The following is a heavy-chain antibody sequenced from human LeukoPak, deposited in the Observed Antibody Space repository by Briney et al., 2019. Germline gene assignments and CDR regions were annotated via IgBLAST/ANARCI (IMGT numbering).Heavy chain of an antibody. CDR1: DGSIRTYY. D-gene: IGHD3/OR15-3a*01. CDR2: IYYRGDI. Sequence: SETLSLTCSVSDGSIRTYYWSWIRQSPGQGLEWIGNIYYRGDINYNPSLKSRVIISIDTSKNQFSLKVTSLTAADTAVYYCATNKDWAEADWGQGTLVTVSS. V-gene: IGHV4-59*03. CDR3: ATNKDWAEAD. J-gene: IGHJ4*02.